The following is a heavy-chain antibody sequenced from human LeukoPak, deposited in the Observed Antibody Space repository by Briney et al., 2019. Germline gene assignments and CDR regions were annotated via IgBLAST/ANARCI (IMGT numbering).Heavy chain of an antibody. CDR2: ISWNSGSI. CDR3: AKDSWGPYYYGSGSPMS. Sequence: GRSLRLSCAASGFTFDDYAMHWVRRAPGKGLEWVSGISWNSGSIGYADSVKGRSTISRDNSKNTLYLQMNSLRAEDTAVYYCAKDSWGPYYYGSGSPMSWGQGTLVTVSS. CDR1: GFTFDDYA. V-gene: IGHV3-9*01. D-gene: IGHD3-10*01. J-gene: IGHJ4*02.